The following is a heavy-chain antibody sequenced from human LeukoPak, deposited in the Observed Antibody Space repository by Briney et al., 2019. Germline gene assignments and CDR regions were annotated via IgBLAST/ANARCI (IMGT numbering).Heavy chain of an antibody. D-gene: IGHD3-16*02. V-gene: IGHV1-46*01. Sequence: GASVKVSCKASGYTFTSYYMHWVRQAPGQGLEWMGIINPSGGSTSYAQKFQGRVTITADKSTSTAYMELSSLRSEDTAVYYCARAVYHGVWGSYRYTDDYWGQGTLVTVSS. J-gene: IGHJ4*02. CDR1: GYTFTSYY. CDR3: ARAVYHGVWGSYRYTDDY. CDR2: INPSGGST.